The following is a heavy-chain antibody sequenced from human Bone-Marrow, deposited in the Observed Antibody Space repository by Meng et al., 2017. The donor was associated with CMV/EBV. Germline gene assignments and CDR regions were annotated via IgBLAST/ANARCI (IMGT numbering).Heavy chain of an antibody. D-gene: IGHD6-13*01. Sequence: GESLKISCAASGFTLSNYWMNWVRQAPGKGLEWVSYISSSGSTIYYADSVKGRFTISRDNAKNSLYLQMNSLRAEDTAVYYCARVAAAGRGMDVWGPGTTVTVSS. CDR1: GFTLSNYW. V-gene: IGHV3-48*04. CDR3: ARVAAAGRGMDV. CDR2: ISSSGSTI. J-gene: IGHJ6*02.